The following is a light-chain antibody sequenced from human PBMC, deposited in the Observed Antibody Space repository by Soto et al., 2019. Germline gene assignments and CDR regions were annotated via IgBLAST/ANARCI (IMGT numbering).Light chain of an antibody. J-gene: IGKJ5*01. CDR1: QSIRSER. Sequence: EIVLTQSPDTLSLSPGERATLSCRASQSIRSERLAWYQQKPGQAPRLVIFDASNRASGMPERFSGSGSGTDFTLTIARLEPEDFALYYCQEYDGAPITFGLGTRLEI. CDR3: QEYDGAPIT. CDR2: DAS. V-gene: IGKV3-20*01.